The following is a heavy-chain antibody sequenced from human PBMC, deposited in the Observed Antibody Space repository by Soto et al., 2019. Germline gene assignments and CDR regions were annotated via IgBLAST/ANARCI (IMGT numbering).Heavy chain of an antibody. CDR2: IGGSGGST. V-gene: IGHV3-23*01. D-gene: IGHD1-7*01. CDR1: GFTFSSYA. CDR3: AKDRNYPRDQFHY. J-gene: IGHJ4*02. Sequence: EVQLLESGGGLVQPGGSLRLSCAASGFTFSSYAMSWVRQAPGKGLEWVSVIGGSGGSTYYADSVKGRFTISRDNSKNTIFLHMDSLRAEDTAVYYCAKDRNYPRDQFHYWGQGTLVTVSS.